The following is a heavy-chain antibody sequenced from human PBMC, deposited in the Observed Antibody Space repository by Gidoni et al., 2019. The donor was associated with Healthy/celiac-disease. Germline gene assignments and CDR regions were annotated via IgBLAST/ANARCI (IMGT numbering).Heavy chain of an antibody. V-gene: IGHV3-30*18. D-gene: IGHD4-17*01. CDR2: ISYDGSNK. CDR1: GFTFNTYG. J-gene: IGHJ6*02. Sequence: QVQLVESGGGVVQPGRSLRLSCAASGFTFNTYGMHWVRQAPGKGLEWVAVISYDGSNKYYADSVKGRFTISRDNSKNTLYLQMNSLRAEDTAVYYCAKDTVRRLGLYGMDVWGQGTTVTVSS. CDR3: AKDTVRRLGLYGMDV.